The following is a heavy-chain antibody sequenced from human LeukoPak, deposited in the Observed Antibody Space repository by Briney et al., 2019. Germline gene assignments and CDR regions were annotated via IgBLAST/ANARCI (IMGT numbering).Heavy chain of an antibody. CDR3: ATSYYDFWSSYLPLNY. Sequence: AETLSLTCTVSGGSISSYYWSWIRQPPGKGLAWIGYIYYSGSTNYNPSLKSRVTISVDTSKNQCSLKLSSMTATDTAVYYCATSYYDFWSSYLPLNYWGQGTLVTVSS. D-gene: IGHD3-3*01. CDR2: IYYSGST. CDR1: GGSISSYY. V-gene: IGHV4-59*08. J-gene: IGHJ4*02.